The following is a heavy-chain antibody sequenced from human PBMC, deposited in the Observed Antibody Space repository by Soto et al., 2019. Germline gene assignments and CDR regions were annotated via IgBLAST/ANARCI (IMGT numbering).Heavy chain of an antibody. V-gene: IGHV4-31*03. J-gene: IGHJ4*02. D-gene: IGHD3-16*01. CDR1: GGSISSGGYY. Sequence: SETLSLTCTVSGGSISSGGYYWSWIRQHPGKGLEWIGYIYYSGSTYYNPSLKSRVTISVDTSKNQFSLKLSSVTAADTAVYYWAGEDLFPGGGSFAYGGKEPLVTVP. CDR2: IYYSGST. CDR3: AGEDLFPGGGSFAY.